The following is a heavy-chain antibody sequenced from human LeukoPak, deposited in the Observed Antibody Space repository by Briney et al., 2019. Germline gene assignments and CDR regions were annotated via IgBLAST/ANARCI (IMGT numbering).Heavy chain of an antibody. CDR1: GFTFDDYA. D-gene: IGHD4-17*01. CDR2: ISGDGGST. CDR3: ARGKGYGDYKYYFDY. V-gene: IGHV3-43*02. Sequence: PGGSLRLSCAASGFTFDDYAMHWVRQAPGKGLEWVSLISGDGGSTYYADSVKGRFTISRDNSKNSLYLQMNSLRTEDTALYYCARGKGYGDYKYYFDYWGQGTLVTVSS. J-gene: IGHJ4*02.